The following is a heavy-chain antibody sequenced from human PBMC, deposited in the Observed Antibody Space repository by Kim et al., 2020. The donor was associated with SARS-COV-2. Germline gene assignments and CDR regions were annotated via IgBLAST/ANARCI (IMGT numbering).Heavy chain of an antibody. D-gene: IGHD2-15*01. J-gene: IGHJ4*02. CDR2: INPNSGGT. CDR1: GYTFTGYY. Sequence: ASVKVSCKVSGYTFTGYYMHWVRQAPGQGLEWMGWINPNSGGTNYAQKFQGWVTMTRDTSISTAYMELSRLRSDDTAVYYCARVSKDCSGGSCYIFYFDYWGQGTLVTVSS. CDR3: ARVSKDCSGGSCYIFYFDY. V-gene: IGHV1-2*04.